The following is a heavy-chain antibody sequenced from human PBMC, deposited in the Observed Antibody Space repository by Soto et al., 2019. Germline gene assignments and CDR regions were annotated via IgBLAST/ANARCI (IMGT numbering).Heavy chain of an antibody. Sequence: QVQLVQSGAEVKKPGSSVKVSCKASGGTFSSSAIRWLRQAPGQGLEWMGGIIPIYGTANYAQKFQGRVTSTADESMSTAYMELSRLRTEDTAVYYCAWDPPHTSPHWGQGTLVTVSS. CDR1: GGTFSSSA. CDR2: IIPIYGTA. J-gene: IGHJ4*02. V-gene: IGHV1-69*12. D-gene: IGHD5-18*01. CDR3: AWDPPHTSPH.